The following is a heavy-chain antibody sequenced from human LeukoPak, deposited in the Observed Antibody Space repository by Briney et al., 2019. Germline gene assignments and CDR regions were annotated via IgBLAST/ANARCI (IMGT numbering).Heavy chain of an antibody. J-gene: IGHJ4*02. CDR1: GASFNSDDQY. CDR2: IHPSGML. CDR3: SRGLDSRKLGY. D-gene: IGHD3-22*01. Sequence: SETLSLTCTVSGASFNSDDQYWNWIRQSPGKGLEWIGSIHPSGMLYNNPSLESRVTMSRDTSKNQFSLNLNSVTAADTAVYFCSRGLDSRKLGYWGQGSLVTVSS. V-gene: IGHV4-31*03.